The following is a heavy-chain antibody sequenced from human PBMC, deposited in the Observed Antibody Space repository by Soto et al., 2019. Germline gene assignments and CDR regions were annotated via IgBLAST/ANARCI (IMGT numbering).Heavy chain of an antibody. Sequence: QVQLVQSGAEVKKPGSSVKVSCKASGGTFSSYAISWVRQAPGQGLEWMGGIIPIFGTANYAQKFQGRVTITADESTSTAYMELSSLRSEDTAVYYCAREGPRYCISTSCFPPSDYYYYGMDVWGQGTTVTVSS. D-gene: IGHD2-2*01. J-gene: IGHJ6*02. CDR3: AREGPRYCISTSCFPPSDYYYYGMDV. CDR1: GGTFSSYA. CDR2: IIPIFGTA. V-gene: IGHV1-69*12.